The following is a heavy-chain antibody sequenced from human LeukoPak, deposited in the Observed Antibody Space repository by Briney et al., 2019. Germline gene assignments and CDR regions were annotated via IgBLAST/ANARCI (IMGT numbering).Heavy chain of an antibody. D-gene: IGHD3-22*01. Sequence: PGGSLRLSCAASGFTFSSYGMHWVRQAPGKGLEWVAVISYDGSNKYYADSVKGRFTISRDNSKNTLYLQMNSLRAEDTAVYYCAKGSHYYDSSGYPSRFDYWGQGTLVTVSS. CDR1: GFTFSSYG. V-gene: IGHV3-30*18. CDR3: AKGSHYYDSSGYPSRFDY. CDR2: ISYDGSNK. J-gene: IGHJ4*02.